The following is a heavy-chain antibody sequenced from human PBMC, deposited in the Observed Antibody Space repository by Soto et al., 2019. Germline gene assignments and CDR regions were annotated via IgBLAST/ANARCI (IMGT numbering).Heavy chain of an antibody. J-gene: IGHJ6*02. Sequence: QLQLQESGPGLVKPSETLSLTCTVSGGSISSSSYCWGWTRQPPGKGLEWIGRILYRGSTYYSPSLRGRVTISADPAKNQFSLNLSSVTAADTAVYYCARVSTARTDYCASAMDVWGQGTTVSVSS. CDR2: ILYRGST. CDR3: ARVSTARTDYCASAMDV. V-gene: IGHV4-39*01. CDR1: GGSISSSSYC.